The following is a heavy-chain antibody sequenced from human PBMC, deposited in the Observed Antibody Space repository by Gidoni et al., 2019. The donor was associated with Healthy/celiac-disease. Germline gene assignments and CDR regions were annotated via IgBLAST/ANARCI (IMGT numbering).Heavy chain of an antibody. CDR2: ISGSGGST. D-gene: IGHD3-22*01. Sequence: EVQLVESGGGLVQPGGSLRLSCAASGFTFRSYARSWVRQAPGKGLEWVSAISGSGGSTYYADSVKGRFTISRDNSKNTLYLQMNSLRAEDTAVYYCAKAGYDSSGPLFYYGMDVWGQGTTVTVSS. J-gene: IGHJ6*02. CDR3: AKAGYDSSGPLFYYGMDV. CDR1: GFTFRSYA. V-gene: IGHV3-23*04.